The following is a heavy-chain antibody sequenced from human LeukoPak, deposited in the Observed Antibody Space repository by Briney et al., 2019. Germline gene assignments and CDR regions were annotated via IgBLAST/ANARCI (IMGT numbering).Heavy chain of an antibody. V-gene: IGHV3-23*01. CDR2: ISDSGGST. CDR3: AKRGVVIRVILVGFHKEAYYFDS. Sequence: GGSLRLSCAGSGVTVSDNYMSWVRQAPGKGLEWVAGISDSGGSTNYADSVKGRFTISRDNPRNTLYLQMNSLRAEDTAVYFCAKRGVVIRVILVGFHKEAYYFDSWGQGALVTVSS. J-gene: IGHJ4*02. D-gene: IGHD3-22*01. CDR1: GVTVSDNY.